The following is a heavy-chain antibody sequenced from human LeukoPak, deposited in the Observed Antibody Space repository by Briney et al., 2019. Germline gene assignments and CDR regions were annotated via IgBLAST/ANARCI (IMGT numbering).Heavy chain of an antibody. CDR2: INPNSGGT. V-gene: IGHV1-2*06. CDR1: GYTFTGYY. J-gene: IGHJ4*02. Sequence: GASVKVSCKASGYTFTGYYMHWVRQAPGQGLEWMGRINPNSGGTNYAQKFQGRVTMTRGTSISTAYMELSRLRSDDTAVYYCARAPSYRYNYFDYWGQGTLVTVSS. D-gene: IGHD3-16*02. CDR3: ARAPSYRYNYFDY.